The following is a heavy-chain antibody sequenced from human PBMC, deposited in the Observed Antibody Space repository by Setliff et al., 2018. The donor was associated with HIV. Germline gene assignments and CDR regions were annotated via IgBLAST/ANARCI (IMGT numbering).Heavy chain of an antibody. CDR2: IYHSGST. J-gene: IGHJ3*02. V-gene: IGHV4-4*02. Sequence: SETLSLTCVVSGGSISDDNWWSWVRQPPGKGLEWIGEIYHSGSTTYNPPLNSRVTISVDNSKHQFSLKLTSVTAADTAFYFCARGPGPAFYNFWSGYYTGRAFDIWGQGTMVTVSS. CDR1: GGSISDDNW. CDR3: ARGPGPAFYNFWSGYYTGRAFDI. D-gene: IGHD3-3*01.